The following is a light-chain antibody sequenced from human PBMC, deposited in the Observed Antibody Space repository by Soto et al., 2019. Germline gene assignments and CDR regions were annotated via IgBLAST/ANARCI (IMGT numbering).Light chain of an antibody. V-gene: IGKV3-15*01. J-gene: IGKJ5*01. CDR2: GAS. Sequence: EIVMTQSPVTLSVSPGERATLSCRASQRVSRNLVWYQQKPGQAPRLLIYGASTRATGFPARFSGSGSGTDFTHTISSLEPEDFAVYYCQQRNIWPPVTFGQGTRLEIK. CDR3: QQRNIWPPVT. CDR1: QRVSRN.